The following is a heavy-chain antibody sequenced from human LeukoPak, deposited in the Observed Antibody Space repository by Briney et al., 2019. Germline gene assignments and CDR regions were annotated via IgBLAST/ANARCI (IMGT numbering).Heavy chain of an antibody. Sequence: SETLSLTCTVSGGSISSYYWSWIRQPPGKGLEWIGYIYYSGSTNYNPSLKGRVTISVATSKNQFSLKLSFVTAADTAVYYCAKYSGSYYDSHYDWYIDLWGRGTLVTVSS. CDR3: AKYSGSYYDSHYDWYIDL. CDR1: GGSISSYY. D-gene: IGHD1-26*01. V-gene: IGHV4-59*01. J-gene: IGHJ2*01. CDR2: IYYSGST.